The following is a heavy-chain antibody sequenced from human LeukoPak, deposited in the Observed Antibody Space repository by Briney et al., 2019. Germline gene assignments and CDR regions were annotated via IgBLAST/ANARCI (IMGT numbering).Heavy chain of an antibody. V-gene: IGHV1-2*06. D-gene: IGHD2-15*01. Sequence: ASVKVSCKASGYTFTGYYMHWVRQAPRQGLEWMGRINPNSGGTNYAQKFQGRVTMTRDTSISTAYMELSRLRSDDTAVYYCARFDCSGGSCYSFRSWFDPWGQGTLVTVSS. J-gene: IGHJ5*02. CDR1: GYTFTGYY. CDR2: INPNSGGT. CDR3: ARFDCSGGSCYSFRSWFDP.